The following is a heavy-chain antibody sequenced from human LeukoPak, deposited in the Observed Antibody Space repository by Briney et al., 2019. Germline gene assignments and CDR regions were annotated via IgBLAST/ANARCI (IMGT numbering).Heavy chain of an antibody. CDR2: FDPEDGET. Sequence: ASVKVSCKVSGYTPTELSMHWVRQAPGKGLEWMGGFDPEDGETIYAQKFQGRVTMTEDTSTDTAYMELSSLRSEDTAVYYCATDADYGDYVVDYWGQGTLVTVSS. CDR3: ATDADYGDYVVDY. D-gene: IGHD4-17*01. J-gene: IGHJ4*02. V-gene: IGHV1-24*01. CDR1: GYTPTELS.